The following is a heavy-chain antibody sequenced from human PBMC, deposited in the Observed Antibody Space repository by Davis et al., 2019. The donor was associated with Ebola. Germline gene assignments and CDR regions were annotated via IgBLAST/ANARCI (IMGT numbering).Heavy chain of an antibody. CDR2: ILHDGSNK. Sequence: GESLKISCAASGFTFSSYGMYWVRQATGKGLEWVAFILHDGSNKYYADSVKGRFTISRDNSKNTLYLQMDTLRVEDTALYYCTKGQGYFLDYWGQGTLVTVSS. CDR1: GFTFSSYG. CDR3: TKGQGYFLDY. D-gene: IGHD6-13*01. J-gene: IGHJ4*02. V-gene: IGHV3-30*02.